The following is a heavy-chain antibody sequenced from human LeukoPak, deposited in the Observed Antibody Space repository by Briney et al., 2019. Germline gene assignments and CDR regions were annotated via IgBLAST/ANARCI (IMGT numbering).Heavy chain of an antibody. Sequence: PSETLSLTCTVSGGSISSSSYYWGWIRQPPGKGLEWIGSIYYSGSTYYNPSLKSRVTISVDTSKNQFSLKLSSVTAADTAVYYCAILTWDGGYFDYWGQGTLVTVSS. CDR3: AILTWDGGYFDY. V-gene: IGHV4-39*07. D-gene: IGHD3-16*01. CDR2: IYYSGST. J-gene: IGHJ4*02. CDR1: GGSISSSSYY.